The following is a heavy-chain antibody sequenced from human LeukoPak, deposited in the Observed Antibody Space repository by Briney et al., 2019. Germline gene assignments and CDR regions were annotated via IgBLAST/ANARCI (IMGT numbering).Heavy chain of an antibody. CDR3: ARRLAAAGFDY. Sequence: SETLSLTCTVSGGSISSYYWSWIRQPPGKGLEWIGYIYYSGSTNYNPSLKSRVTISVDASKNQFSLKLSSVTAADTAVYYCARRLAAAGFDYWGQGTLVTVSS. CDR1: GGSISSYY. CDR2: IYYSGST. V-gene: IGHV4-59*01. J-gene: IGHJ4*02. D-gene: IGHD6-13*01.